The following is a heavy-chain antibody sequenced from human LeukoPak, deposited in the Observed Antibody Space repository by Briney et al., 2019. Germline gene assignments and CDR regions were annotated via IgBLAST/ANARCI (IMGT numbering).Heavy chain of an antibody. Sequence: SQTLSLTCKVSGDSISSSTCNWSWIRQPPGKGLEWIGYISQSGNSYFTPSLKSRATISVDRSKNHFSLTLISVTAADTAVYYCARDQVDYDIPDHFDYWGKGTLVAVSP. CDR1: GDSISSSTCN. CDR2: ISQSGNS. V-gene: IGHV4-30-2*01. D-gene: IGHD3-22*01. CDR3: ARDQVDYDIPDHFDY. J-gene: IGHJ4*02.